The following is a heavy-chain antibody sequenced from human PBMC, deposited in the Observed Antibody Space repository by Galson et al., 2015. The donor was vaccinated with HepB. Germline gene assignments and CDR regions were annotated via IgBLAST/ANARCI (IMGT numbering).Heavy chain of an antibody. CDR2: ISAYNGNT. CDR1: GYTFTSCG. Sequence: SVKVSCKASGYTFTSCGISWVRQAPGQGLEWMGWISAYNGNTNYAQKLQGRVTMTTDTSTSTAYMELRSLRSDDTAVYYCARDSADSSSWYSSDAFDIWGQGTMVTVSS. V-gene: IGHV1-18*04. J-gene: IGHJ3*02. CDR3: ARDSADSSSWYSSDAFDI. D-gene: IGHD6-13*01.